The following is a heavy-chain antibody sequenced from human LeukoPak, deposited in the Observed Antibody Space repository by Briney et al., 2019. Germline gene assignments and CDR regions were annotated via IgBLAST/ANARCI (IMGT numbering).Heavy chain of an antibody. CDR2: ISGSGGNT. V-gene: IGHV3-23*01. J-gene: IGHJ4*02. Sequence: PGGSLRLSCSAFGFAFSGFAMGWVRQAPGKGLEWVSSISGSGGNTYYADSVEGRFTVSRDNSKNTLYLQMNSLRAEDTALYYCARGRGGDYVPSRFDYWGQGTLVTVSS. CDR3: ARGRGGDYVPSRFDY. D-gene: IGHD4-17*01. CDR1: GFAFSGFA.